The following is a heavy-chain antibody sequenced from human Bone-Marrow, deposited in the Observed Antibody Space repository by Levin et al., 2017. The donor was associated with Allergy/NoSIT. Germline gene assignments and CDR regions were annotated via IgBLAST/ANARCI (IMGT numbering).Heavy chain of an antibody. CDR3: ARGAYHDMLTGSSYFDY. J-gene: IGHJ4*02. V-gene: IGHV3-74*01. Sequence: LPSAASGFTFSSYWMHWVRQVPGTFLFFFSLLPLSFPLPLSFPSFLGRFAISRDNARNTLYLQMNSLRADDTAVYYCARGAYHDMLTGSSYFDYWGRGTLVTVSS. CDR2: LPLSFPLP. CDR1: GFTFSSYW. D-gene: IGHD3-9*01.